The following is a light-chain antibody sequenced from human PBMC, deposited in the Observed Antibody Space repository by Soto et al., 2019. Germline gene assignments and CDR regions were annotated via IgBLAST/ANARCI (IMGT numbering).Light chain of an antibody. V-gene: IGLV1-44*01. CDR3: EAWDDSLNGVV. J-gene: IGLJ2*01. CDR2: SNN. Sequence: QSVLTQTPSASGTPGQRVNISCSGSSSNIGSNNVNWYQQLPGTAPKLLIYSNNQRPSGVPDRFSGSKSGTSASLAISGLQSEDEADYYCEAWDDSLNGVVFGGATKLPVL. CDR1: SSNIGSNN.